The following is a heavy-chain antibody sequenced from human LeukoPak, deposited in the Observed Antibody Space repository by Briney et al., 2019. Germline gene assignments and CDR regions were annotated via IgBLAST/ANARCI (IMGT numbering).Heavy chain of an antibody. V-gene: IGHV3-7*01. Sequence: GGSLRLSCAASEFTSSSYWMSWVRQAPGKGLEWVANIKQDGGQIYYLESVKGRFTVSRGNAKNSLYLQMNSLRAEDTAVYYCARLGARQMLEYWGQGTLVTVSS. D-gene: IGHD4-17*01. CDR1: EFTSSSYW. CDR3: ARLGARQMLEY. J-gene: IGHJ4*02. CDR2: IKQDGGQI.